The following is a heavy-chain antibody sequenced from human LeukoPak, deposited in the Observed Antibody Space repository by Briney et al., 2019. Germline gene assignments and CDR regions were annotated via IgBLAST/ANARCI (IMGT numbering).Heavy chain of an antibody. J-gene: IGHJ4*02. D-gene: IGHD3-3*01. CDR2: ISAYNGNT. CDR3: ARVADFWSGYFGDPTDY. Sequence: ASVKVSCKASGGTFSSYAISWVRQAPGQGLEWMGWISAYNGNTNYAQKLQGRVTMTTDTSTSTAYMELRSLRSDDTAVYYCARVADFWSGYFGDPTDYWGQGTLVTVSS. V-gene: IGHV1-18*01. CDR1: GGTFSSYA.